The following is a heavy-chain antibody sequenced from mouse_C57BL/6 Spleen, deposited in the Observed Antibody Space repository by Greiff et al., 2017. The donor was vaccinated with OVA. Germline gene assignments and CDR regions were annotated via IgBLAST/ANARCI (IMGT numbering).Heavy chain of an antibody. D-gene: IGHD1-1*01. V-gene: IGHV1-26*01. Sequence: VQLQQSGPELVKPGASVKISCKASGYTFTDYYMNWVKQSHGKSLEWIGDINPNNGGTSYNQKFKGKATLTVDKSSSTAYMELRSLTSEDSAVYYCARKKGSSYPYYFDYWGQGTTLTVSS. CDR1: GYTFTDYY. CDR3: ARKKGSSYPYYFDY. CDR2: INPNNGGT. J-gene: IGHJ2*01.